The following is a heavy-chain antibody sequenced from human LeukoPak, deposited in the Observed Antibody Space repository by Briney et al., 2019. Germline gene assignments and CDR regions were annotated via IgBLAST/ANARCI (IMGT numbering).Heavy chain of an antibody. CDR2: IYSGGST. CDR3: AKDKAADSPYYFDY. V-gene: IGHV3-53*05. CDR1: GFTVSSNY. D-gene: IGHD6-13*01. Sequence: GGSLRLSRAASGFTVSSNYMSWVRQAPGKGLEWVSVIYSGGSTYYADSVKGRFTISRDNSKNTLYLQMNSLRAEDTALYYCAKDKAADSPYYFDYWGQGTLVTVSS. J-gene: IGHJ4*02.